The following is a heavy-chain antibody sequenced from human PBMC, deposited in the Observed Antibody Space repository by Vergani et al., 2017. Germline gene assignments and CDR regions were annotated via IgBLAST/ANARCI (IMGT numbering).Heavy chain of an antibody. V-gene: IGHV3-23*01. CDR3: ARARCIETCYMSNWLYS. J-gene: IGHJ5*01. CDR1: GFTFSSYA. CDR2: ISGSGGST. D-gene: IGHD3-9*01. Sequence: EVQLLESGGGLVQPGGSLRLSCAASGFTFSSYAMSWVRQAPGKGLEWVSAISGSGGSTYYADSVKGRFTISRDNSKNTLYLQMNSLRVEDTGVYYCARARCIETCYMSNWLYSWGQGTLVTVSS.